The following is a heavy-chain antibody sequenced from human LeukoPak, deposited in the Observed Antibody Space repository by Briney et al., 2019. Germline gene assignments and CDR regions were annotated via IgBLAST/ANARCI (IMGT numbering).Heavy chain of an antibody. J-gene: IGHJ5*02. CDR3: ARVNWWFDP. CDR1: GGPIGNSAYY. Sequence: PSETLSLTCTVSGGPIGNSAYYWGWIRQPPGKGLEWIGSIYYGGGTYYNPSLKSRVTISVDTSKNQFSLRLTSVTAADTAVYYCARVNWWFDPWGQGTLVTASS. CDR2: IYYGGGT. V-gene: IGHV4-39*07.